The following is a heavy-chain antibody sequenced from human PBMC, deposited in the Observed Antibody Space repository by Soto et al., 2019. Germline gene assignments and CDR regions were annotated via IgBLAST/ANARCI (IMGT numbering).Heavy chain of an antibody. V-gene: IGHV3-30-3*01. CDR2: ISYDGSNK. D-gene: IGHD4-17*01. Sequence: GGSLRLSCAASGFTFSSYAMHWVGQAPGKGLEWVAVISYDGSNKYYADSVKGRFTISRDNSKNTLYLQMNSLRAEDTAVYYCARASSSMTTLKVYYYYYGMDVWGQGTTVTVSS. CDR3: ARASSSMTTLKVYYYYYGMDV. J-gene: IGHJ6*02. CDR1: GFTFSSYA.